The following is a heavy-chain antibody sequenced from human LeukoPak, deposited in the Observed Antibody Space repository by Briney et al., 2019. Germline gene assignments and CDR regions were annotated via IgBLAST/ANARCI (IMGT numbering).Heavy chain of an antibody. CDR1: GFTFITYW. Sequence: GGSLRLSCAASGFTFITYWMHWVRQAPGKGLVWVSSINSDGSTTTYADSVKGRFTISRDNAKNSLYLQMNSLRVEDTAVYYCASSMWGIAAAGAFDYWGQGTLVTVSS. CDR2: INSDGSTT. V-gene: IGHV3-74*01. D-gene: IGHD6-13*01. CDR3: ASSMWGIAAAGAFDY. J-gene: IGHJ4*02.